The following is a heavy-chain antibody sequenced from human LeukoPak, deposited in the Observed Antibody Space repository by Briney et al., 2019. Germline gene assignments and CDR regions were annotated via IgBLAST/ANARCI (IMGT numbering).Heavy chain of an antibody. CDR1: GFTSSSYA. CDR3: AKDRVAAAGTFDY. V-gene: IGHV3-23*01. D-gene: IGHD6-13*01. J-gene: IGHJ4*02. CDR2: ISGSGGST. Sequence: PGGSLRLSCAASGFTSSSYAMSWVRQAPGKGLGWVSAISGSGGSTYYADSVKGRFTISRDNSKNTLYLQMNSLRAEDTAVYYCAKDRVAAAGTFDYWGQGTLVTVSS.